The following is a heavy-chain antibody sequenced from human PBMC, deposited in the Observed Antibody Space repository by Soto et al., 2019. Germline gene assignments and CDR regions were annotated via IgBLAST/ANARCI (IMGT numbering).Heavy chain of an antibody. CDR3: ARAWYRAVAGLYGMDV. Sequence: GGSLRLSCAASGFTFSSYWMSWVRQAPGKGLEWVANIKQDGSEKYYVDSVKGRFTISRDNAKNSLYLQMNSLRAEDTAVYYCARAWYRAVAGLYGMDVWGQGTTVTVSS. CDR1: GFTFSSYW. D-gene: IGHD6-19*01. V-gene: IGHV3-7*01. CDR2: IKQDGSEK. J-gene: IGHJ6*02.